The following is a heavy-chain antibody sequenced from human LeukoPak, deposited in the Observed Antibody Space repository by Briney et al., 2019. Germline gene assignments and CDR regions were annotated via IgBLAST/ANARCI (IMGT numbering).Heavy chain of an antibody. CDR1: GGSISSGSYY. Sequence: SETLSLTCTVSGGSISSGSYYWSWIRQPAGKGLEGIGRIYTSGSTNYNPSLKSRVTISVDTSKNQFSLKLSSVTAADTAVYYCARVRGYGVFDYWGQGTLVTVSS. J-gene: IGHJ4*02. CDR2: IYTSGST. D-gene: IGHD4-17*01. CDR3: ARVRGYGVFDY. V-gene: IGHV4-61*02.